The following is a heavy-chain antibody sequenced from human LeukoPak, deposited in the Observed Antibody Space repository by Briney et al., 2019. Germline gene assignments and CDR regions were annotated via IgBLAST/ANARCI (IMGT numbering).Heavy chain of an antibody. CDR1: GFTFSSYA. Sequence: GGSLRLSCAGSGFTFSSYAMNWVRQTPGKGLEWVSAIGSSGGSTYYADSVKGRFAISRDNSKNTLYLQMNSLKTEDTAVYYCTTDRSCSGGSCYFAADYWGQGTLVTVSS. V-gene: IGHV3-23*01. CDR2: IGSSGGST. D-gene: IGHD2-15*01. J-gene: IGHJ4*02. CDR3: TTDRSCSGGSCYFAADY.